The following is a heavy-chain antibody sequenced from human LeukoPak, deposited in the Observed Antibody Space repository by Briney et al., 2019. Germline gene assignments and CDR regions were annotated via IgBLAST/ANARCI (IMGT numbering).Heavy chain of an antibody. D-gene: IGHD3-22*01. CDR2: IYTSGST. V-gene: IGHV4-61*02. J-gene: IGHJ5*02. Sequence: SETLSLTCTVSGGSISSGSYYWSWIRQPAGKGLKWIGRIYTSGSTNYNPSLKSRVTISVDTSKNQFSLKLSSVTAADTAVYYCARGGYYYDSSGYYTPFDPWGQGTLVTVSS. CDR3: ARGGYYYDSSGYYTPFDP. CDR1: GGSISSGSYY.